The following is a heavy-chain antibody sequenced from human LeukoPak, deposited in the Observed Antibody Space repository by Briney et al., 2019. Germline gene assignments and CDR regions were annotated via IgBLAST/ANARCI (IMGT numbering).Heavy chain of an antibody. CDR1: GYTFTSYG. J-gene: IGHJ4*02. D-gene: IGHD6-13*01. Sequence: GASVKVSYKASGYTFTSYGISWVRQAPGQGLEWMGWISAYNGNTNYAQKLQGRVTMTTDTSTSTAYMELRSLRSDDTAVYYCAREGLYSSSWYWADYWGQGTLVTVSS. CDR2: ISAYNGNT. CDR3: AREGLYSSSWYWADY. V-gene: IGHV1-18*01.